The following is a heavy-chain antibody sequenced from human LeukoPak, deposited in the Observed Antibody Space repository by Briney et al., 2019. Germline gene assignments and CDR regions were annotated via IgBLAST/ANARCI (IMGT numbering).Heavy chain of an antibody. Sequence: PSETLSLTCTVSGGSISSSSYYWGWIRQPPGKGLEWIGCIYYSGSTYYNPSLKSRVTISVDTSKNQFSLKLSSVTAADTAVYYCASPPIVGGVTGPFDPWGQGTLVTVSS. CDR1: GGSISSSSYY. V-gene: IGHV4-39*01. D-gene: IGHD2-21*01. CDR3: ASPPIVGGVTGPFDP. J-gene: IGHJ5*02. CDR2: IYYSGST.